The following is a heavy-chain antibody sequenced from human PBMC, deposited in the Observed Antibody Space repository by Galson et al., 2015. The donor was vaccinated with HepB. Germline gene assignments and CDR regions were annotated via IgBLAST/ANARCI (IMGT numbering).Heavy chain of an antibody. V-gene: IGHV1-69*01. CDR1: GGTFSSYA. CDR2: IIPIFGTA. D-gene: IGHD3-3*01. J-gene: IGHJ6*02. CDR3: ASRGATIFGVHNYYYYGMDV. Sequence: QSGAEVKKPGESLRISCKASGGTFSSYAISWVRQAPGQGLEWMGGIIPIFGTANYAQKFQGRVTITADESTSTAYMELSSLRSEDTAVYYCASRGATIFGVHNYYYYGMDVWGQGTTVTVSS.